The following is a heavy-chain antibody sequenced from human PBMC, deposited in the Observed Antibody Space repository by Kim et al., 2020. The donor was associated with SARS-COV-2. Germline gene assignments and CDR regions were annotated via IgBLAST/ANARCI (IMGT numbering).Heavy chain of an antibody. D-gene: IGHD3-10*01. Sequence: SPSLKSRVPISVDTSKNQFSLKLGSVTAADTAVYYCASLGGSGPRYGMDVWGQGTTVTVSS. CDR3: ASLGGSGPRYGMDV. J-gene: IGHJ6*02. V-gene: IGHV4-34*01.